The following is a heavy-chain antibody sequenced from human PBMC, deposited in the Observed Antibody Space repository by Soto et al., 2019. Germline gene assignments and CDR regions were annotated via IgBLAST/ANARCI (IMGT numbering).Heavy chain of an antibody. CDR2: ISTAVTT. CDR1: GFTFSNYD. J-gene: IGHJ4*02. CDR3: ARGRDSGLYYLVY. V-gene: IGHV3-13*01. D-gene: IGHD3-16*02. Sequence: VQLVESGGDLVQPGGSLRLTCAASGFTFSNYDMHWVRQATGKGLEWVSTISTAVTTYSPGAMMGRFTISREDAKNSLYLQMSSLRVDDTAGDYCARGRDSGLYYLVYGGQGTLVTVSS.